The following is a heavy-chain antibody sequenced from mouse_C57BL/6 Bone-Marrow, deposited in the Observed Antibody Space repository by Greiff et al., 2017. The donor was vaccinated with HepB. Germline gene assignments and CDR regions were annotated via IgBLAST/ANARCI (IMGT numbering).Heavy chain of an antibody. D-gene: IGHD1-1*01. V-gene: IGHV1-82*01. Sequence: VQLQQSGPELVKPGASVKISCKASGYAFSSSWMNWVKQRPGKGLEWIGRIYPGDGDTNYNGKFKGKATLTADKSSSTAYMQLSSLTSEDSAVYFCAPHGSSVYAMDYWGQGTSVTVSS. CDR1: GYAFSSSW. CDR3: APHGSSVYAMDY. J-gene: IGHJ4*01. CDR2: IYPGDGDT.